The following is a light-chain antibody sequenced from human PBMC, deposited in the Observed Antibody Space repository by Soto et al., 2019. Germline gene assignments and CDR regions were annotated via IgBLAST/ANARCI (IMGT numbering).Light chain of an antibody. J-gene: IGLJ1*01. CDR1: SSDIGAYNH. Sequence: QSVLTQPASVSGSPGQSITISCSGTSSDIGAYNHVAWFQQFPGKAPKLVMYSVSDRPSGVSYRFSGSKSGNTASLTISGLQADDEADYYCISYTVSRSYLFGTGTKLTVL. V-gene: IGLV2-14*01. CDR3: ISYTVSRSYL. CDR2: SVS.